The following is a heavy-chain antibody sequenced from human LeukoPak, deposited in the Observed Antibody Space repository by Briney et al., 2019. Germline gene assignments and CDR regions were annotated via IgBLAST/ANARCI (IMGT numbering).Heavy chain of an antibody. CDR3: ARGSMEDYFDY. Sequence: ASVKVSCKASGYTFTSYYVHWVRQAPGQGLEWMGRINPSGGSTSYAQKFQGRVTMTRDTSTSTVYMELSSLRSEATAVYYCARGSMEDYFDYWGQGTLVTVSS. V-gene: IGHV1-46*01. CDR1: GYTFTSYY. CDR2: INPSGGST. D-gene: IGHD2/OR15-2a*01. J-gene: IGHJ4*02.